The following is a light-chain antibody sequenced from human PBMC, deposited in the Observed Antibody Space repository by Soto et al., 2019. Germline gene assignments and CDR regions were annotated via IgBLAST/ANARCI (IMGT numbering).Light chain of an antibody. CDR2: EVT. J-gene: IGLJ1*01. V-gene: IGLV2-14*01. CDR1: SSDIGDYNY. CDR3: SSYAGSSNV. Sequence: QSALTQPASVSGSPGQSITISCTGASSDIGDYNYVSWYQQHPGKAPKLIISEVTNRPSGVSNRFSGSKSGNTASLTISGLQAEDEADYYRSSYAGSSNVFGTGTKVTVL.